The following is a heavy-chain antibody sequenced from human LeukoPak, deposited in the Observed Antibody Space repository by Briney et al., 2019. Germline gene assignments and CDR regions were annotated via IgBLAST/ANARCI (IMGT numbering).Heavy chain of an antibody. J-gene: IGHJ4*02. D-gene: IGHD6-13*01. CDR1: GFTFSSYA. Sequence: TGGSLRLSCAASGFTFSSYAMSWVRQAPGKGLEWVSSISDSGGSTYYADSVKGRFTISRDNSKSTLYLQMNSLRAEDTAVYYCAKIRRDSSSWDFDYWGQGTLVTVSS. V-gene: IGHV3-23*01. CDR3: AKIRRDSSSWDFDY. CDR2: ISDSGGST.